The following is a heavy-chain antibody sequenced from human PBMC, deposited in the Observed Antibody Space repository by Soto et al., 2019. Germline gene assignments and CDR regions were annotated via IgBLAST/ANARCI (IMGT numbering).Heavy chain of an antibody. CDR2: IWYDGSNK. J-gene: IGHJ4*02. CDR3: ARDFPGTAPCADY. CDR1: GFTFSSYG. Sequence: PGGSLSLSCAASGFTFSSYGMHWVRQAPGKGLEWVAVIWYDGSNKYYADSVKGRFTISRDNSKNTLYLQMNSLRAEDTAVYYCARDFPGTAPCADYWGQGTLVTVSS. V-gene: IGHV3-33*01. D-gene: IGHD6-13*01.